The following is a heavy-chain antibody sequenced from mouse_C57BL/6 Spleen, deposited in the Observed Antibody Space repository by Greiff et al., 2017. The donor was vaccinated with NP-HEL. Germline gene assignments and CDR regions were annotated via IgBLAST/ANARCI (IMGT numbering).Heavy chain of an antibody. V-gene: IGHV1-64*01. CDR1: GYTFTSYW. CDR2: IYPNSGST. J-gene: IGHJ4*01. CDR3: ASYYDGSSYAMDY. Sequence: QVQLQQPGAELVKPGASVKLSCKASGYTFTSYWMHWVKQRPGQGLEWIGMIYPNSGSTNYNEKFKSKATLTVDKSSSTAYMQLSSLTSEDSAVYYCASYYDGSSYAMDYWGQGTSVTVSS. D-gene: IGHD1-1*01.